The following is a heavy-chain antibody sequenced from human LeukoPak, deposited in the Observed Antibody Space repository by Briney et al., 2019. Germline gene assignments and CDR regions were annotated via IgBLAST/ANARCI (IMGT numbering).Heavy chain of an antibody. Sequence: SETPSLTCTVSGGSISSSSYYWGWIRQPPGKGLEWIGSIYYSGSTYYNPSLKSRVTISVDTSKNQFSLKLSSVTAADTAVYYCARLDPVTRFIAWFDPWGQGTLVTVSS. D-gene: IGHD4-17*01. J-gene: IGHJ5*02. CDR2: IYYSGST. CDR3: ARLDPVTRFIAWFDP. V-gene: IGHV4-39*01. CDR1: GGSISSSSYY.